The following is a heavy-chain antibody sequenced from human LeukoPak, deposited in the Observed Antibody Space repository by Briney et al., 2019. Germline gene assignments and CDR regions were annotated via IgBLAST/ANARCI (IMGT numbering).Heavy chain of an antibody. V-gene: IGHV3-7*01. CDR1: GFTFSNAW. J-gene: IGHJ4*02. CDR3: ARGVPTGVDYFDY. Sequence: GGSLRLSCAASGFTFSNAWMSWVRQAPGRGLEWVAVIKQDGSDKYYVDSVKGRFTISRDNAKNSLYLQMNSLRAEDTAVYYCARGVPTGVDYFDYWGQGTLVTVSS. CDR2: IKQDGSDK. D-gene: IGHD2-8*02.